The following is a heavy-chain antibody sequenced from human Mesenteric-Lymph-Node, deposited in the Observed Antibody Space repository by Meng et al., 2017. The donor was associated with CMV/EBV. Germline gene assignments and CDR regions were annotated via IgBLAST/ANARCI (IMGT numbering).Heavy chain of an antibody. CDR1: GYTFTDCY. D-gene: IGHD2-15*01. CDR3: ASGGGGDISNWFDP. CDR2: IDPNSGGT. V-gene: IGHV1-2*02. J-gene: IGHJ5*02. Sequence: ASVKVSCKASGYTFTDCYMHWVRQAPGQGLEWMGWIDPNSGGTNYAQKFQGRVTMTRDTSLSTAYMELSRMRSDDPAVYYCASGGGGDISNWFDPWGQGTLVTVSS.